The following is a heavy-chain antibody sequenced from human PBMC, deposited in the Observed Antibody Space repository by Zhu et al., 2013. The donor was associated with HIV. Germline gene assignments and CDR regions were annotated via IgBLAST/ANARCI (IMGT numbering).Heavy chain of an antibody. J-gene: IGHJ6*03. D-gene: IGHD3-10*01. Sequence: QVQLVQSGPEVKKPGASVKVSCKASGYTFTNDGINWVRQATGHGLEWMGWVDPSNGNAGYAQKFQGRVTITRNISTSTVYMELSSLRSDDTAVYYCARGSGRGRVATYYYHYMDVVGTKGTTVT. V-gene: IGHV1-8*03. CDR1: GYTFTNDG. CDR3: ARGSGRGRVATYYYHYMDV. CDR2: VDPSNGNA.